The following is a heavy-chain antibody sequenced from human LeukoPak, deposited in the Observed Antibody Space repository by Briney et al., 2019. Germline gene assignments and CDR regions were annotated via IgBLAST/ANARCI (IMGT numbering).Heavy chain of an antibody. J-gene: IGHJ5*02. V-gene: IGHV1-2*02. CDR3: ARAPSIVVVPAALFGSNWFDP. CDR1: GYTFTGYY. D-gene: IGHD2-2*01. CDR2: INPNSGGT. Sequence: ASMKVSCKASGYTFTGYYMHWVRQAPGQGLEWMGWINPNSGGTNYAQKFQGRVTMTRDTSISTAYMELSRLRSDDTAVYYCARAPSIVVVPAALFGSNWFDPWGQGTLVTVSS.